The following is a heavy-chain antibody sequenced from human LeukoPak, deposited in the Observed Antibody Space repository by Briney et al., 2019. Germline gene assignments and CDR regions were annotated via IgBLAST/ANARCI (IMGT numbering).Heavy chain of an antibody. D-gene: IGHD2/OR15-2a*01. CDR1: GFTFSSYG. CDR2: ISYDGSNK. Sequence: GGSLRLSCAASGFTFSSYGMHWVRQAPGKGLEWVAVISYDGSNKYYADSVKGRFTNSRDNSKNTLYLQMNSLRAEDTAVYYCAKRSLYYYYGMDVWGQGTTVTVSS. V-gene: IGHV3-30*18. J-gene: IGHJ6*02. CDR3: AKRSLYYYYGMDV.